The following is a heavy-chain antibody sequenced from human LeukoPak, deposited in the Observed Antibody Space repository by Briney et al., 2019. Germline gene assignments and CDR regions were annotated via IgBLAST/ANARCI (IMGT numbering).Heavy chain of an antibody. CDR2: IKQDGSGK. CDR3: ARGYTYYYDSSGYYYDY. D-gene: IGHD3-22*01. J-gene: IGHJ4*02. CDR1: GFTFSSYW. Sequence: PGGSLRLSCAASGFTFSSYWMSWVRQAPGKGLEWVANIKQDGSGKYYVDSVKGRFTISRDNAKNSLYLQMNSLRAEDTAVYYCARGYTYYYDSSGYYYDYWGQGTLVTVSS. V-gene: IGHV3-7*01.